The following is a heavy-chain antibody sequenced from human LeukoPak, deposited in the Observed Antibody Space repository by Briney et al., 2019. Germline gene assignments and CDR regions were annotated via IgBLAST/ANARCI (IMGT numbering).Heavy chain of an antibody. CDR3: ARFLYDSYGMGV. CDR1: GGSFSGYY. V-gene: IGHV4-34*01. D-gene: IGHD3-22*01. Sequence: SETLSLTCAVYGGSFSGYYWSWIRQPPGKGLEWIGEINHSGSTNYNPSLKSRVTISVDTSKNQFSLKLSSVTAADTAVYYCARFLYDSYGMGVWGQGTTVTVSS. J-gene: IGHJ6*02. CDR2: INHSGST.